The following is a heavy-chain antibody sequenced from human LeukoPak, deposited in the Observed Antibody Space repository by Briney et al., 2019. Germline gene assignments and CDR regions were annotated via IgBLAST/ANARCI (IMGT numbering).Heavy chain of an antibody. Sequence: GRSLRLSCAASGFTFSSYAMHWVRQAPGKGLGWVAVISYDGSNKYYADSVKGRFTISRDNSKNTLYLQMNSLRAEDTAVYYCAKTGTWEDHYYYYYMDVWGKGTTVTVSS. V-gene: IGHV3-30*04. CDR3: AKTGTWEDHYYYYYMDV. CDR1: GFTFSSYA. J-gene: IGHJ6*03. D-gene: IGHD1-1*01. CDR2: ISYDGSNK.